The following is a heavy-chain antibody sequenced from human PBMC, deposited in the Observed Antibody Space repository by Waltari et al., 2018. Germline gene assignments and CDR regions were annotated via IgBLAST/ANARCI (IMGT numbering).Heavy chain of an antibody. J-gene: IGHJ4*02. D-gene: IGHD3-10*01. Sequence: QVQLVQSGAEVKKPGASVKVSCKASGYTFTTSTMQWVCQAPGQRPEWMGWIIGGSGDTQYSKKFEGRITITRDTSASIDYLELSSLRSEDTAVYFCGREAREGRAPMAYFDYWGQGTLVTVSS. CDR1: GYTFTTST. CDR2: IIGGSGDT. V-gene: IGHV1-3*01. CDR3: GREAREGRAPMAYFDY.